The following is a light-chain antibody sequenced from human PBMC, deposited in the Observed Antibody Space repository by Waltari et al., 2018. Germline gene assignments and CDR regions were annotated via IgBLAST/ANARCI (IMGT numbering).Light chain of an antibody. V-gene: IGLV2-14*03. CDR1: SSHVGGYNY. Sequence: QSALTQPAYASGSPGQSITISCTGNSSHVGGYNYVSWYQQHPGKAPKSMIYDVSNRPSRVFILFSRSKSGNTASLTISGLQAEDEADYYCSSYISSSTLELFGGGTSLTVL. CDR2: DVS. J-gene: IGLJ2*01. CDR3: SSYISSSTLEL.